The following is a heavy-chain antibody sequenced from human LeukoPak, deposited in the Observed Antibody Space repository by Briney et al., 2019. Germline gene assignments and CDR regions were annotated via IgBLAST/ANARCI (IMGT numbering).Heavy chain of an antibody. V-gene: IGHV3-23*01. D-gene: IGHD2-21*02. CDR1: GFTFSSYA. CDR2: ISGSGGST. J-gene: IGHJ4*02. Sequence: GGSLRLSCAASGFTFSSYAMSWVRQAPGKGLEWVSTISGSGGSTYYADSVKGRFTISRDNSKNTLYLQMNSLRAEDTAVYYCADDVGYCGSDCFIDYWGQGTLVTVSS. CDR3: ADDVGYCGSDCFIDY.